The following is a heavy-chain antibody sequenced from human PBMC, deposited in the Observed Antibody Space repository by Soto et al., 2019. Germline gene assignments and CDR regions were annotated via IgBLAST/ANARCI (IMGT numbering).Heavy chain of an antibody. CDR2: ISDSGGST. V-gene: IGHV3-23*01. Sequence: GGSLRLSCAASGFTLSNYAMNWVRQAPGKGLEWVSSISDSGGSTYYADSVKGRFTISRDNSKNTLYLQMNSLRAEDTAVYYCAKDKRYNWNDGTYYFDYWGQGTLVTVSS. CDR1: GFTLSNYA. J-gene: IGHJ4*02. CDR3: AKDKRYNWNDGTYYFDY. D-gene: IGHD1-20*01.